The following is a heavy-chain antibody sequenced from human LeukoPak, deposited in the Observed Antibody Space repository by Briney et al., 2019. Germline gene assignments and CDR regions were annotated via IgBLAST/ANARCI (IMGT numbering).Heavy chain of an antibody. V-gene: IGHV1-2*02. Sequence: GASVTVSCKASGYTFTGYYMHWVRQAPGQGLEWMGWINPNSGGTNYAQKFQGRVTMTRDTSISTVYMELSRLRSDDTAVYYCARDGVVPSPSYYYGMDVWGQGTTVTVSS. D-gene: IGHD2-8*02. CDR3: ARDGVVPSPSYYYGMDV. CDR1: GYTFTGYY. J-gene: IGHJ6*02. CDR2: INPNSGGT.